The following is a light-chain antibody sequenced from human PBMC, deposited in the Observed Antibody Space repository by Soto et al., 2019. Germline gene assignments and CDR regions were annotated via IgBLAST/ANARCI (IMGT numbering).Light chain of an antibody. CDR3: LQYDNYPLT. V-gene: IGKV1-5*03. CDR1: QSIGSE. CDR2: KAS. Sequence: DIQMTQSTSTLSASVGDRVTITCRASQSIGSELAWYQQKPGKAPKLLIYKASNLDSGVPSRFSGSGSGTEFTLTVSSLQPDDFATYYCLQYDNYPLTFGGGTKAEIK. J-gene: IGKJ4*01.